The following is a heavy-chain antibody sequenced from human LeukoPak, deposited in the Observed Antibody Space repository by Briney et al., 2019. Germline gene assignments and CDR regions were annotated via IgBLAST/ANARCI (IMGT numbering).Heavy chain of an antibody. Sequence: GGSLRLSCAASGFTFSSYGMHWVRQAPGKGLEWVAFIRYDGSNKYYADSVKGRFTISRDNSKNTLYLQMNSLKAEDTAVYYCARGFTHGNSYYFYYMDVWGKGTTVTVS. CDR1: GFTFSSYG. J-gene: IGHJ6*03. D-gene: IGHD4-23*01. CDR2: IRYDGSNK. CDR3: ARGFTHGNSYYFYYMDV. V-gene: IGHV3-30*02.